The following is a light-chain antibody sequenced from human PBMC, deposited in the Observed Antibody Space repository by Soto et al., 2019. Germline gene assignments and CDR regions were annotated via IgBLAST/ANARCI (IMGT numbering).Light chain of an antibody. J-gene: IGLJ3*02. V-gene: IGLV2-14*01. CDR1: SSDVGKYDY. CDR2: EVR. CDR3: SAYTARSTLV. Sequence: QSVLTQPPSASGSPGQSVTISCTGTSSDVGKYDYVSWFQHHPGKAPKLIIYEVRNRPSGISSRFSGSRSGNTASLTISGLQSEDEGDYYCSAYTARSTLVFGGGTKVTVL.